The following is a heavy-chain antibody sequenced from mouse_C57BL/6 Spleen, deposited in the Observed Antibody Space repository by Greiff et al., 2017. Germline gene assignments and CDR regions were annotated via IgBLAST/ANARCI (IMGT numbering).Heavy chain of an antibody. CDR2: ISSGSSTI. CDR1: GFTFSDYG. CDR3: ARHDYYGSSWDYFDY. J-gene: IGHJ2*01. V-gene: IGHV5-17*01. D-gene: IGHD1-1*01. Sequence: EVKLMESGGGLVKPGGSLKLSCAASGFTFSDYGMHWVRQAPEKGLEWVAYISSGSSTIYYADTVKGRFTISRDNAKNTLFLQMTSLMSEDTAMYYCARHDYYGSSWDYFDYWGQGTTLTVSS.